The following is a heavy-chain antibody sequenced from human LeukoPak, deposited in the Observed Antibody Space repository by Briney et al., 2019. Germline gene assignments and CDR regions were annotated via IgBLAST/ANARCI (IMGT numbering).Heavy chain of an antibody. CDR2: ISAYNGNT. J-gene: IGHJ3*02. CDR3: ARDWGDYDAFDI. D-gene: IGHD3-10*01. CDR1: GYTFISDG. Sequence: ASVKVSCKASGYTFISDGISWVRQAPGQGREWMGWISAYNGNTNYAQKLQDRVTMTTDTSTNTAYMELRSLSSDDTAVYYCARDWGDYDAFDIWGQGTMVTVSS. V-gene: IGHV1-18*01.